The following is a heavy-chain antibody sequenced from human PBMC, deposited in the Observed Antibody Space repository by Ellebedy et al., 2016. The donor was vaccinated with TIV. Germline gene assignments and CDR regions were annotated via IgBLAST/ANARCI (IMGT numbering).Heavy chain of an antibody. D-gene: IGHD2-2*01. CDR3: AKGRGGGSDSSTPRYYFDY. Sequence: PGGSLRLSCAASGLTYSKYAMSWVRQAPGKGLEWVSTISNTGSRTYYADSVEGRFIISRDNSKKTLYLQMNSLRDDDSAVYYCAKGRGGGSDSSTPRYYFDYWGLGTLVTVSS. V-gene: IGHV3-23*01. CDR2: ISNTGSRT. J-gene: IGHJ4*02. CDR1: GLTYSKYA.